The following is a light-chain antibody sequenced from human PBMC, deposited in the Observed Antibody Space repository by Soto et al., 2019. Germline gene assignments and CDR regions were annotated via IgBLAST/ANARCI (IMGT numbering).Light chain of an antibody. J-gene: IGLJ1*01. Sequence: QSVLTQPPSASESPGQSVTISCTGVSGDVGGYTYVSWYQHSPGKAPRLIIYEVVQRPSGVPDRFSGSKSGNTASLTVSGLQAADEADYFCKSYAGSNTYVFGSGTKLTVL. CDR1: SGDVGGYTY. CDR2: EVV. CDR3: KSYAGSNTYV. V-gene: IGLV2-8*01.